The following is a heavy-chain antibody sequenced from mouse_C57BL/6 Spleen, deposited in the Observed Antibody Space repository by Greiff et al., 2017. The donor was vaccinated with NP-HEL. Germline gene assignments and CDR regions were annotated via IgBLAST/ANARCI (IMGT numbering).Heavy chain of an antibody. CDR3: TRDRGTGTSEYYYAMDY. V-gene: IGHV5-9-1*02. D-gene: IGHD4-1*01. Sequence: EVKVVESGEGLVKPGGSLKLSCAASGFTFSSYAMSWVRQTPEKRLEWVAYISSGGDYIYYADTVKGRFTISRDNARNTLYLQMSSLKSEDTAMYYCTRDRGTGTSEYYYAMDYWGQGTSVTVSS. CDR1: GFTFSSYA. CDR2: ISSGGDYI. J-gene: IGHJ4*01.